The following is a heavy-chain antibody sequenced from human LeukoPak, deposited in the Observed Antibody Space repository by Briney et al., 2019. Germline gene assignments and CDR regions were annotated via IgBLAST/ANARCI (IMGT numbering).Heavy chain of an antibody. V-gene: IGHV4-39*01. Sequence: SETLSLTCTVSGGSISSRSYYWGWIRQPPGKGLEWIGSIYYSGSTYYNPSLKSRVTISVDTSKNQFSLKLSSVTAADTAVYYSARHLHCSGGCCYSGFDYWGQGTLVTVSS. CDR1: GGSISSRSYY. CDR3: ARHLHCSGGCCYSGFDY. J-gene: IGHJ4*02. CDR2: IYYSGST. D-gene: IGHD2-15*01.